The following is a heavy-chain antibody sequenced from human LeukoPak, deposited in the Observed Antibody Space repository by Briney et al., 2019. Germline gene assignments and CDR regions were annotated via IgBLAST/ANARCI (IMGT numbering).Heavy chain of an antibody. CDR1: GFTFSSYA. Sequence: TGGSLILSCAASGFTFSSYAMHWVRQAPGKGLEWVAVISYDGSNKYYADSVKGRFTISRDNSKNTLYLQMNSLRAEDTAVYYCARGAYSNYPYYYYGMDVWGQGTTVTVSS. J-gene: IGHJ6*02. CDR3: ARGAYSNYPYYYYGMDV. D-gene: IGHD4-11*01. V-gene: IGHV3-30-3*01. CDR2: ISYDGSNK.